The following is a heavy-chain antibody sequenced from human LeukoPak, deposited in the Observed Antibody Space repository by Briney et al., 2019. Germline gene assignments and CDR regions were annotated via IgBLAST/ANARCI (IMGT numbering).Heavy chain of an antibody. D-gene: IGHD3-16*01. J-gene: IGHJ4*02. CDR2: IYQSGST. Sequence: SETLSLTCGVSGASVSSIGYSWSWIRQPPGRGLEWIGYIYQSGSTSYNPSLQSRVTISIDRSKNQFSLRLSSVTAADTAVYYCARNRPYDYVWGSYYDWGQGTLVTVSS. CDR3: ARNRPYDYVWGSYYD. V-gene: IGHV4-30-2*01. CDR1: GASVSSIGYS.